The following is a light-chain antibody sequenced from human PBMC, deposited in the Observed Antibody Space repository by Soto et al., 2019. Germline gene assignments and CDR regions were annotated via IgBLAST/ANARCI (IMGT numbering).Light chain of an antibody. V-gene: IGKV2-28*01. J-gene: IGKJ5*01. CDR2: LGF. CDR3: MQALQTSIT. CDR1: QSLLHSNGYNY. Sequence: DIVMTQSPLSLPVTPGESASISCRSSQSLLHSNGYNYLDWYLQKPGKSPQLLIYLGFNRASGVPDRFSGTGSGKDFTLKISRVEAEDVGVYYCMQALQTSITFGQGTRLEIK.